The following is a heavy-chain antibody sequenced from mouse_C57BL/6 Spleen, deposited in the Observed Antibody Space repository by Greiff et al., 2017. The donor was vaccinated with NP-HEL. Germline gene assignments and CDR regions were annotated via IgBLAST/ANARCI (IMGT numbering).Heavy chain of an antibody. CDR2: IDPETGGT. V-gene: IGHV1-15*01. J-gene: IGHJ3*01. CDR1: GYTFTDYE. CDR3: TRGSRSPWFAY. Sequence: QVQLQQSGAELVRPGASVTLSCKASGYTFTDYEMHWVKQTPVHGLEWIGAIDPETGGTAYNQKFKGKAILTADKSSSTAYMELRSLTSEDSAVYYCTRGSRSPWFAYWGQGTLVTVSA.